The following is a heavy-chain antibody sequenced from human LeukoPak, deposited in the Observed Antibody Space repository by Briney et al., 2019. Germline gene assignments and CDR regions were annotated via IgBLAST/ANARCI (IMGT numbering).Heavy chain of an antibody. Sequence: SETLSLTCAVCGGSFSGYYWSWIRQPPGKGLEWIGEINHSGSTNYNPSLKSRVTISVDTSKNQFSLKLSSVTAADTAVYYCASVTIGYSYGFCDYWGQGTLVTVSS. CDR2: INHSGST. V-gene: IGHV4-34*01. D-gene: IGHD5-18*01. CDR3: ASVTIGYSYGFCDY. CDR1: GGSFSGYY. J-gene: IGHJ4*02.